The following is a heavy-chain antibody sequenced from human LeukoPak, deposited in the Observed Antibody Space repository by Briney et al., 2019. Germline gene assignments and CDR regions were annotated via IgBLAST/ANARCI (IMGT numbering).Heavy chain of an antibody. CDR2: IDHNGST. Sequence: PSETLPLTCDVYGESFSGYYWSWIRQPPGKGLEWIGEIDHNGSTNFNPSLKSRVTILLDTSKNQFSLKLNSVTAADSAVYYCARRGSGWGYWGQGTQVTVSS. CDR1: GESFSGYY. V-gene: IGHV4-34*01. J-gene: IGHJ4*02. D-gene: IGHD6-19*01. CDR3: ARRGSGWGY.